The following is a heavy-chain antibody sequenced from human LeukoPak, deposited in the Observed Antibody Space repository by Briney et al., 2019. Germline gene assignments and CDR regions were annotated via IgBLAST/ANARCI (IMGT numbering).Heavy chain of an antibody. CDR1: GYTFTSYG. CDR3: ARDRIGDSSGPRYWFDP. D-gene: IGHD3-22*01. CDR2: ISAYNGNT. J-gene: IGHJ5*02. V-gene: IGHV1-18*01. Sequence: GASVKVSCKASGYTFTSYGISWVRQAPGQGLEWMGWISAYNGNTNYAQKLQGRVTVTTDTSTSTAYMELRSLRSDDTAVYYCARDRIGDSSGPRYWFDPWGQGTLVTVSS.